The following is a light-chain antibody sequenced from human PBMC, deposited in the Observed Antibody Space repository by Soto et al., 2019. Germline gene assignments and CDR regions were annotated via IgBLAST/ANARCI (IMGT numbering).Light chain of an antibody. CDR2: EVR. CDR3: SAYTARSPLV. Sequence: QSVLNQPASVSGSAGQSITISCSGTMRDVGAYNLVSWYQQHPGTAPQLIIYEVRNRPSGISSRFSGSRSGNTASLTISGLQPEDEGDYYCSAYTARSPLVFGGGTKLTVL. CDR1: MRDVGAYNL. V-gene: IGLV2-14*01. J-gene: IGLJ3*02.